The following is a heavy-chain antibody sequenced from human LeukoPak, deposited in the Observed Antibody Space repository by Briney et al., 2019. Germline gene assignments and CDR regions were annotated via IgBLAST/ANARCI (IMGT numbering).Heavy chain of an antibody. V-gene: IGHV4-59*01. CDR2: IYYSGST. CDR3: ARGGRSSHFQL. Sequence: SETLSLTCTVSGGSISTYYWTWIRQPPGKGLEWIGNIYYSGSTNYNPSLKSRVTISVDMSKNQFSLNVTSVTTADTAVYYCARGGRSSHFQLWGQGTLVTVSS. D-gene: IGHD6-6*01. J-gene: IGHJ1*01. CDR1: GGSISTYY.